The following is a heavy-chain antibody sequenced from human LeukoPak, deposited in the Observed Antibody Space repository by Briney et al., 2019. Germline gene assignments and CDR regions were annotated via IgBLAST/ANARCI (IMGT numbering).Heavy chain of an antibody. CDR3: ARTHFDSLGWFDP. CDR1: GASIRSSNFY. Sequence: SETLSLTCTVSGASIRSSNFYWGWLRQSPGKGLEWIVNINYSDLTYFNPSVKSRVTLSVDVSKNRFSLNLTSVTPADTALYFCARTHFDSLGWFDPWGQGIQVIVSS. J-gene: IGHJ5*02. D-gene: IGHD3-9*01. V-gene: IGHV4-39*07. CDR2: INYSDLT.